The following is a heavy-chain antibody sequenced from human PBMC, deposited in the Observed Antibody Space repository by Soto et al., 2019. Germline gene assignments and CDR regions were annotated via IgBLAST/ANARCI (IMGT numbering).Heavy chain of an antibody. CDR3: ARSRGYGDSWYFDL. J-gene: IGHJ2*01. D-gene: IGHD4-17*01. V-gene: IGHV4-31*03. CDR1: GGSISIDDYY. Sequence: QVQLQESGPALVKPSQTLSLTCTAAGGSISIDDYYWSWIRQHPGEGLVWIGYINYGGNTYYKPPLKSRVTIFVDTSKKQFSLRLNSVTAADTALYYCARSRGYGDSWYFDLWGRGTLVTVSS. CDR2: INYGGNT.